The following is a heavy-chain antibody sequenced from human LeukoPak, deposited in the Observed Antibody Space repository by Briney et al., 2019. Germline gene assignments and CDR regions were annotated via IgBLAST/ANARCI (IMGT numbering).Heavy chain of an antibody. Sequence: SVKVSCKASGGTFSSYAISWVRQAPGQGLEWRGGIIPIFGTANYAQKFQGRVTITADESTSTAYMELSSLRSEDTAVYYCAYTEVVPAADPPYYYGMDVWGQGTTVTVSS. V-gene: IGHV1-69*13. CDR3: AYTEVVPAADPPYYYGMDV. CDR2: IIPIFGTA. D-gene: IGHD2-2*01. CDR1: GGTFSSYA. J-gene: IGHJ6*02.